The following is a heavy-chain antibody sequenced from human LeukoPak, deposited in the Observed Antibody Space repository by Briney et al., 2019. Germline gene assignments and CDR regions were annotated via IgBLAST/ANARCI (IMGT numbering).Heavy chain of an antibody. CDR2: INHSGST. V-gene: IGHV4-34*01. D-gene: IGHD2-15*01. J-gene: IGHJ6*03. CDR1: GGSFSGYY. Sequence: SETLSLTCAVYGGSFSGYYWSWIRQPPGRGLEWIGGINHSGSTNYNPSLKSRVTISVDTSKSQFSLKLSSVTAADTAVYYCARGYCSGGSCYYMDVWGKGTTVTVSS. CDR3: ARGYCSGGSCYYMDV.